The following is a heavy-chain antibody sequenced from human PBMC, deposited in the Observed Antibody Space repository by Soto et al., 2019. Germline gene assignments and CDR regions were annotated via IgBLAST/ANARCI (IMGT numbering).Heavy chain of an antibody. Sequence: EVQLVESGGGLVQPGRSLRLSCAASGFTFSSHAMIWVRQAPGKALEWVPAIGGSGGSKYYADSVEGRFTISEDNSKNTRDLHRAGLCDEDTAVHSCGEAPDHGSSAYGGQGTLVTVSS. V-gene: IGHV3-23*04. D-gene: IGHD1-26*01. CDR1: GFTFSSHA. CDR3: GEAPDHGSSAY. CDR2: IGGSGGSK. J-gene: IGHJ4*02.